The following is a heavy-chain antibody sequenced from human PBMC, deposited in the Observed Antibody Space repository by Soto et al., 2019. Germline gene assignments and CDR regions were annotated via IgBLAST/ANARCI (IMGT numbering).Heavy chain of an antibody. CDR2: IRGISNSYAT. CDR3: ATLGPARLLAS. Sequence: PGGSLRLSCEASGFAFSGSALHWVRQASGKGLEWLGRIRGISNSYATSYAASVKGRFTISRDDSKNTLYLQMNSLRAEDTAVYYCATLGPARLLASWGQGTLVTVSS. CDR1: GFAFSGSA. V-gene: IGHV3-73*01. D-gene: IGHD1-26*01. J-gene: IGHJ4*02.